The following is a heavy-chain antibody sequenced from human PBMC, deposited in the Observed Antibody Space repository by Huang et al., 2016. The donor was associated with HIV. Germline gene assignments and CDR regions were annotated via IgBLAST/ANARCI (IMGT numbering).Heavy chain of an antibody. J-gene: IGHJ3*01. V-gene: IGHV1-69*13. Sequence: QVQLVQSGAEVKKPGSSVKVSCKASGGTFGSYDISWVRQAPGQGLEWMGGMIPIGDTVNYAQKFQGRVRITADASTSTAYMELTSLRSEDTAVYYCARDLTGTRAAAAGIRGDAFDVWGQGTLVTVSS. D-gene: IGHD6-13*01. CDR1: GGTFGSYD. CDR2: MIPIGDTV. CDR3: ARDLTGTRAAAAGIRGDAFDV.